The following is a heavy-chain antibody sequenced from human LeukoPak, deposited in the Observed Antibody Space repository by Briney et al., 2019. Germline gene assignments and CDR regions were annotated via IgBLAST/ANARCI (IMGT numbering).Heavy chain of an antibody. CDR3: ARSYGSGSSPDY. J-gene: IGHJ4*02. Sequence: PSETLSLTCTVSGGSISSYYWSWIRQPPGKGLEWIGYIYYSGSTNYNPPLKSRVTISVDTSKNQFSLRLSSVTAADTAVYYCARSYGSGSSPDYWGQGTLVTVSS. D-gene: IGHD3-10*01. V-gene: IGHV4-59*01. CDR2: IYYSGST. CDR1: GGSISSYY.